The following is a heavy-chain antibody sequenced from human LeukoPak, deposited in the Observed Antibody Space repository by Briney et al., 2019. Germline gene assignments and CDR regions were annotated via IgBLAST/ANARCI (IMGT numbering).Heavy chain of an antibody. Sequence: ASVKVSCKASGDTFSRYAISWVRQAPGQGLEWMGRITPTSGTASQVDARPTITADRDTNTVYMDLSSLRSDDTAVYYCAGDPPGTPIGFDIWGQGTLVTVSS. J-gene: IGHJ3*02. CDR3: AGDPPGTPIGFDI. CDR1: GDTFSRYA. V-gene: IGHV1-69*06. D-gene: IGHD3-10*01. CDR2: ITPTSGTA.